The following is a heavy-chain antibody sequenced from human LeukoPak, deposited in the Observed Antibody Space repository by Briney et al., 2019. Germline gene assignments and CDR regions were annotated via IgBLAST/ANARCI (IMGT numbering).Heavy chain of an antibody. J-gene: IGHJ4*02. CDR3: ARVAPNRRYSSGGSCLNYFDY. CDR2: ISAYNGHT. V-gene: IGHV1-18*01. CDR1: GYTFINYG. Sequence: AAVKVSCKSSGYTFINYGITWVRQAPGQGLEWMGWISAYNGHTNYAQKLQGRVTMTTDTSTSTAYMELRSLRSDDTAVYYCARVAPNRRYSSGGSCLNYFDYWGQGTLVTVSS. D-gene: IGHD2-15*01.